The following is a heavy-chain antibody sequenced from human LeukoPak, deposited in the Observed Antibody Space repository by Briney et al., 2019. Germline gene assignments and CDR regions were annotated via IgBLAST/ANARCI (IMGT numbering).Heavy chain of an antibody. CDR2: IYPGDSDT. V-gene: IGHV5-51*01. D-gene: IGHD2-2*01. CDR3: ARQGWDCSSTSCFGFDP. Sequence: GESLKISCKGSGYSFTSYWIGWVRQMPRKGLEWMGIIYPGDSDTRYSPSFQGQVTISADKSISTAYLQWSSLKASDTAMYYCARQGWDCSSTSCFGFDPWGQGTLVTVSS. CDR1: GYSFTSYW. J-gene: IGHJ5*02.